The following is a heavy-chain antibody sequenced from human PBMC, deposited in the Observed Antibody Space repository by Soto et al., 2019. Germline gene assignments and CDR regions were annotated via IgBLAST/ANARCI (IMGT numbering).Heavy chain of an antibody. D-gene: IGHD3-10*01. V-gene: IGHV4-34*01. CDR2: INHSGGT. J-gene: IGHJ6*02. CDR1: GGSFSGYY. Sequence: QVQLQQWGAGLLKPSETLSLTCAVYGGSFSGYYWNWIRQPPGKGLEWIGEINHSGGTNYNPSVKSRVTMSVDTSKNQFSLELSSVTAADTAVYYCARVSGIYYDGMDVWGQGTTVTVSS. CDR3: ARVSGIYYDGMDV.